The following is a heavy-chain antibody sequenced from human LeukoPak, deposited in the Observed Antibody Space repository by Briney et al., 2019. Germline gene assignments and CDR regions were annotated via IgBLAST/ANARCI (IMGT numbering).Heavy chain of an antibody. V-gene: IGHV4-34*01. CDR3: ARVPHYYFGYGYFDT. D-gene: IGHD3/OR15-3a*01. Sequence: SETLSLTCAVHGGSFSGYYWSWLRQPPGKGLEWIGEIDQSGTTNYNPSLKSRVAISIDTSKKQFSLTLTSMTAADTAVYYCARVPHYYFGYGYFDTWGQGTRVTVSS. CDR2: IDQSGTT. J-gene: IGHJ4*02. CDR1: GGSFSGYY.